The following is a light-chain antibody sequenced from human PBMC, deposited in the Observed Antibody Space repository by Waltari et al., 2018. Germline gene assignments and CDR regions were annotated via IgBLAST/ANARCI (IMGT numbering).Light chain of an antibody. CDR3: CSYADTSQV. Sequence: QSALTQPASFSGSPGQSITLSCTGTNSDVASYSLFSCYQQRPGKAPKLMIYEVSKRPSGVSNRFSGSKSGNTASLTITGLQAEDEADYYSCSYADTSQVFGGATKVTVL. V-gene: IGLV2-23*02. CDR2: EVS. J-gene: IGLJ2*01. CDR1: NSDVASYSL.